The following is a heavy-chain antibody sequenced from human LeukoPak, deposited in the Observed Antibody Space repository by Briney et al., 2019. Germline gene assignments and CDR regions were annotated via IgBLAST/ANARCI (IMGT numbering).Heavy chain of an antibody. CDR2: INLPGTEH. CDR1: GFTFNIYC. J-gene: IGHJ4*02. V-gene: IGHV3-7*01. Sequence: GGSLRLSCAASGFTFNIYCMSWVRQAPGKGLGRVAHINLPGTEHNYVESVRGGFTISRDNAKASLYLQINVLRVEDTAMYYCSRDKSIEYESNGYLDYWGQGTLVTVSS. CDR3: SRDKSIEYESNGYLDY. D-gene: IGHD3-16*02.